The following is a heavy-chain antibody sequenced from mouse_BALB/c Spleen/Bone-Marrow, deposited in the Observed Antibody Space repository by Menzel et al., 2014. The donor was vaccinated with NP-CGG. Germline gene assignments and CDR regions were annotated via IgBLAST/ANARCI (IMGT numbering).Heavy chain of an antibody. V-gene: IGHV1-85*01. CDR1: GYTFTSYD. Sequence: VQLQQSGAELVKPGASVKLSCKASGYTFTSYDINWVRQRPEQGLEWIGWIFPGDGSTKYNEKFKGKATLTTDKSSSTAYMQLSRLTSEDSAVYFCARRVYYDYDGGAWFAYWGQGTLVTVSA. CDR3: ARRVYYDYDGGAWFAY. D-gene: IGHD2-4*01. J-gene: IGHJ3*01. CDR2: IFPGDGST.